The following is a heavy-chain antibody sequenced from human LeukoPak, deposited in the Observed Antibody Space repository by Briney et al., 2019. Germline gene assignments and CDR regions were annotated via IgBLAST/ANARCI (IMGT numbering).Heavy chain of an antibody. CDR2: INPNSGGT. CDR3: ASGREQWLVGRGQDAFDI. D-gene: IGHD6-19*01. V-gene: IGHV1-2*02. CDR1: GYTFTAYC. Sequence: GASVKVSCKASGYTFTAYCLHWVQQAPGQGLEWMGWINPNSGGTNYAQNFQGRVTMTRDTSISTAYMELSRLRSDDTAVYYCASGREQWLVGRGQDAFDIWGQGTMVTVSS. J-gene: IGHJ3*02.